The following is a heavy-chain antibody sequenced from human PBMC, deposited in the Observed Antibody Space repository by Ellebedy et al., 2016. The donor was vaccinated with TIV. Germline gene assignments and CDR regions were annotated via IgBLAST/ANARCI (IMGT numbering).Heavy chain of an antibody. CDR1: GYTFTSYD. CDR2: INPNSGGT. Sequence: ASVKVSCXASGYTFTSYDVNWVRQAPGQRLEWMGWINPNSGGTNYAQKFQGRVTMTSDTSISTAYMELSRLRSDDTAVYYCARDTVGATEEVFHYWGQGTLVTVSS. D-gene: IGHD1-26*01. CDR3: ARDTVGATEEVFHY. V-gene: IGHV1-2*02. J-gene: IGHJ4*02.